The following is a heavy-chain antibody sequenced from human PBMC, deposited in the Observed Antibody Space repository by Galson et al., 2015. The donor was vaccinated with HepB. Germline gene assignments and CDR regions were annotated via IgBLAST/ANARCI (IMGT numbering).Heavy chain of an antibody. CDR3: ARHNLPLVVVAAGFDY. Sequence: QSGAEVKKPGESLRISCKGSGSSFTSYWISWVRQMPGKGLEWMGRIDPSDSYTNYSPSFQGHVTISADKSISTAYLQWGSLKASDTAMYYCARHNLPLVVVAAGFDYWGQGTLVTVSS. CDR1: GSSFTSYW. V-gene: IGHV5-10-1*01. D-gene: IGHD2-15*01. CDR2: IDPSDSYT. J-gene: IGHJ4*02.